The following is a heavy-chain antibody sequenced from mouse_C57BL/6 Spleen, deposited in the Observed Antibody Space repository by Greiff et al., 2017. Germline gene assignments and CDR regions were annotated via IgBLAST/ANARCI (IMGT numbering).Heavy chain of an antibody. Sequence: QVQLQQPGAELVKPGASVKLSCKASGYTFTSYWMQWVKQRPGQGLEWIGEIDPSDSYTNYNQKFKGKATLTVDTSSSTAYMQLSSLTSEDSAVYYCSRGDGNYGYWGQGTTLTVSS. CDR1: GYTFTSYW. V-gene: IGHV1-50*01. CDR2: IDPSDSYT. J-gene: IGHJ2*01. CDR3: SRGDGNYGY. D-gene: IGHD2-1*01.